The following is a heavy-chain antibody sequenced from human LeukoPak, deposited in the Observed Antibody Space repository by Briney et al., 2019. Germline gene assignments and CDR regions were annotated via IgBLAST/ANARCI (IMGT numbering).Heavy chain of an antibody. J-gene: IGHJ3*02. D-gene: IGHD3-16*01. Sequence: GESLKISGEGSGSHFVSSWIGGVRQVSGKGLEWMGIIYPPDSQTRYSPSFQGQVTMSVDKSSSTAYLQWSSLKASDSAMYYCARLYMGSWGDTFDIWGQGTMVTVSS. CDR3: ARLYMGSWGDTFDI. CDR2: IYPPDSQT. CDR1: GSHFVSSW. V-gene: IGHV5-51*01.